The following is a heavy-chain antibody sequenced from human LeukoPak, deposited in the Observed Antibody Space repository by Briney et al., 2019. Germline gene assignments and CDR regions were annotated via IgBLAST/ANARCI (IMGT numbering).Heavy chain of an antibody. CDR2: INHSGST. D-gene: IGHD3-22*01. CDR3: ARVRFYYYDSSGYFYQRTNWFDP. J-gene: IGHJ5*02. CDR1: GGSFSGYY. Sequence: SETLSLTCAVYGGSFSGYYWSWIRQPPGKGLEWIGEINHSGSTNYNPSLKSRVTISVDTSKNQFSLKLSSVTAADTAVYYCARVRFYYYDSSGYFYQRTNWFDPWGQGTPVTVSS. V-gene: IGHV4-34*01.